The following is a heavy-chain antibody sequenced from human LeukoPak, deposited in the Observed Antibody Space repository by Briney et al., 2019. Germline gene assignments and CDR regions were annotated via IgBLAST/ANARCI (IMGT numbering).Heavy chain of an antibody. J-gene: IGHJ4*02. D-gene: IGHD3-3*01. CDR2: ISYSGST. CDR3: ASRYTIFGVATFDY. Sequence: SETLSLTCTVSGGSIRSSSYYWGWIRQPPGKGLEWIGSISYSGSTSYNPSIKSRVTIFVDTSKNQFSLKLSSVTAADTAVYYCASRYTIFGVATFDYWGQGTLVTVSS. V-gene: IGHV4-39*01. CDR1: GGSIRSSSYY.